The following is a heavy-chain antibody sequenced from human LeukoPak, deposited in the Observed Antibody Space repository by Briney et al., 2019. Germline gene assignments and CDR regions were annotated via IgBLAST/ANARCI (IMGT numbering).Heavy chain of an antibody. CDR1: GFTLNDYY. J-gene: IGHJ4*02. V-gene: IGHV3-11*04. CDR3: AREKWLVNWIFDY. D-gene: IGHD6-19*01. CDR2: ISSSGSTI. Sequence: GGSLRLSCGAYGFTLNDYYMSWIRQAPGKGLEWVAYISSSGSTIYYTDSVKGRFTISRDNSKNSLYLQMNSLRAEDTAVYYCAREKWLVNWIFDYWGQGALVTVS.